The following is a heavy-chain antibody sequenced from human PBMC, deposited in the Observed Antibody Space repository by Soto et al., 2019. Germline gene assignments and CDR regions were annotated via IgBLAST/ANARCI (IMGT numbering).Heavy chain of an antibody. V-gene: IGHV3-21*01. CDR3: AMGRNYYDSSGYYSQDFDI. D-gene: IGHD3-22*01. CDR2: ISSSSSYI. J-gene: IGHJ3*02. Sequence: WVSLRLSCAASVFPFSSYSMNWVRQAPGKGLEWVSSISSSSSYIYYADSVKGRFTISRDNAKNSLYLQMNSLRAEDTAVYYCAMGRNYYDSSGYYSQDFDIWGQGTMVNVS. CDR1: VFPFSSYS.